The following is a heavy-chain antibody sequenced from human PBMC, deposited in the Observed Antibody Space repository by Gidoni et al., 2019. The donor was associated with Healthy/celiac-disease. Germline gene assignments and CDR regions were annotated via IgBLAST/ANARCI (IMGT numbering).Heavy chain of an antibody. CDR1: GFTFSSYE. J-gene: IGHJ4*02. D-gene: IGHD7-27*01. CDR2: ISSSGS. V-gene: IGHV3-48*03. CDR3: ASQNWGSIDY. Sequence: EVQLVESGGGLVQPGGSLRLSCAASGFTFSSYEMNWVRQAPGKGLEWVSYISSSGSTISRDNAKNSLYLQMNSLRAEDTAVYYCASQNWGSIDYWGQGTLVTVSS.